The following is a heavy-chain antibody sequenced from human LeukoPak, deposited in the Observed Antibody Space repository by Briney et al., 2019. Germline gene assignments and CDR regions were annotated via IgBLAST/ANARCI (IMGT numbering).Heavy chain of an antibody. CDR1: GFTFSDYY. CDR3: AKDPGLYYDILTGYYNGLYYFDY. CDR2: ISGSGGST. J-gene: IGHJ4*02. V-gene: IGHV3-23*01. Sequence: GGSLRLSCAASGFTFSDYYMSWIRQAPGKGLEWVSAISGSGGSTYYADSVKGRFTISRDNSKNTLYLQMNSLRAEDTAVYYCAKDPGLYYDILTGYYNGLYYFDYWGQGTLVTVSS. D-gene: IGHD3-9*01.